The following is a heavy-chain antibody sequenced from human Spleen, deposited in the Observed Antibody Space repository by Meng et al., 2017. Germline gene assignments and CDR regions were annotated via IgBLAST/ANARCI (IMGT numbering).Heavy chain of an antibody. CDR1: GYTFTGYY. Sequence: SVKVSCKASGYTFTGYYLHWVRQAPGQGLEWMGGIIPIFGTANYAQKFQGRVTITTDESTSTAYMELSSLRSEDTAVYYCARRIAVAGTGYYFDYWGQGTLVTVSS. V-gene: IGHV1-69*05. CDR3: ARRIAVAGTGYYFDY. CDR2: IIPIFGTA. D-gene: IGHD6-19*01. J-gene: IGHJ4*02.